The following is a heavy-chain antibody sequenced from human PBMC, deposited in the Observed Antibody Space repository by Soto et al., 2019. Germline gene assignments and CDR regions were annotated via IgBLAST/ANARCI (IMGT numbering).Heavy chain of an antibody. Sequence: SGPTLVNPTQTLTLTCSFSGFSLRTTGMCVSWIRQPPGKALEWLALIDWDDDKYYSTSLEARLTISKDTSKHQVVLTITNMDPVDTATYFCARSLSISGTISCWFGPWGYGTLVPASS. CDR3: ARSLSISGTISCWFGP. J-gene: IGHJ5*02. CDR2: IDWDDDK. CDR1: GFSLRTTGMC. D-gene: IGHD2-8*01. V-gene: IGHV2-70*12.